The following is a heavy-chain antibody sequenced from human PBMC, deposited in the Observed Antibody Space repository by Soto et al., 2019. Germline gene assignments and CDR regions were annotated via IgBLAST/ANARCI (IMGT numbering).Heavy chain of an antibody. J-gene: IGHJ5*02. CDR3: ARSLEGTTVTNWFDP. V-gene: IGHV1-69*01. CDR1: ADTFNSYS. Sequence: QVQLVQSGAEVKKPGSSVKVSCKASADTFNSYSLSWLRQAPGQRLEWMGGITPVFVTADYAQSFEDRLTITADDSTSTVYMELSSLRSDDTAVDYCARSLEGTTVTNWFDPWGQGALVTVSS. D-gene: IGHD4-17*01. CDR2: ITPVFVTA.